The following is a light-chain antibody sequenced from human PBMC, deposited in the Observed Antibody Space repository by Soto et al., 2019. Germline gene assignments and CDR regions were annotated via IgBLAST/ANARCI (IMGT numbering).Light chain of an antibody. CDR2: DAS. CDR1: QSINTN. CDR3: QQYKNWRT. Sequence: EIVMTQTQATLSVSPGEGATLSCRASQSINTNLAWYQQKPGQAPRLLIYDASTRATGIPARISGSGSGTEFTLTISSLQSEDFAVYYCQQYKNWRTFGQGTKVDIK. V-gene: IGKV3-15*01. J-gene: IGKJ1*01.